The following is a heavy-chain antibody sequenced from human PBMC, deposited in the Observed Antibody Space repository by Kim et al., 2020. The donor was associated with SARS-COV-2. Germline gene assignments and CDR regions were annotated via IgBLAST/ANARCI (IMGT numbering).Heavy chain of an antibody. V-gene: IGHV3-30*04. CDR3: ARVGKVLWCGALLEDGYFDF. Sequence: GGSLRLSCAASGFTFSSYAMHWVRQAPGKGLEWVAIISYDGSNKYYADSVKGRFTISRDNSKNTLYLQMNSLRAEDTAVYYCARVGKVLWCGALLEDGYFDFWGPGTPVT. J-gene: IGHJ4*01. CDR2: ISYDGSNK. D-gene: IGHD3-10*01. CDR1: GFTFSSYA.